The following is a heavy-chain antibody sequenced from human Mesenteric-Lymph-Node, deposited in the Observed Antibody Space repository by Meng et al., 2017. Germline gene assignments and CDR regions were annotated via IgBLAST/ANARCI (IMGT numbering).Heavy chain of an antibody. CDR1: GFTFSSYA. CDR3: ARDQGLPENYDYVWGSYRFLDAFDI. V-gene: IGHV3-30*04. CDR2: ISYDGSNK. J-gene: IGHJ3*02. Sequence: GGSLRLSCAASGFTFSSYAMHWVRQAPGKGLEWVAVISYDGSNKYYADSVKGRFTISRDNSKNTLYLQMNSLRAEDTAVYYCARDQGLPENYDYVWGSYRFLDAFDIWGQGTMVTVSS. D-gene: IGHD3-16*02.